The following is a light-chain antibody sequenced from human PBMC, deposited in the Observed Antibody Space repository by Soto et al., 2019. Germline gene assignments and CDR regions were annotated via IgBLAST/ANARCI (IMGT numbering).Light chain of an antibody. V-gene: IGKV3-20*01. CDR1: QTVTDSY. CDR2: GTS. J-gene: IGKJ4*01. Sequence: IVLTQSPGTLSLSPGESATLSCRASQTVTDSYLAWYQQTPGQAPRLLIYGTSNRAAGVPNRFRGAGSGTDFTLTISRLEPEDFGVYYCQEVGGSFSFGGGTKGEI. CDR3: QEVGGSFS.